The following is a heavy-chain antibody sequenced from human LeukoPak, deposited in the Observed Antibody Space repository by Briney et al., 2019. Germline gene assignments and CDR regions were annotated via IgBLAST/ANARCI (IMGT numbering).Heavy chain of an antibody. Sequence: GGSLRLSCAASGFTFTKYWMTWVRQAPGKGLEWVGNIKQDGSDKNYMDSVKGRFTISRDNTKNSVYLQMSSLRAEDTAVYYCARERRERLLRRRDAFDIWGQGTMVTVSS. CDR1: GFTFTKYW. J-gene: IGHJ3*02. D-gene: IGHD3-3*01. V-gene: IGHV3-7*01. CDR2: IKQDGSDK. CDR3: ARERRERLLRRRDAFDI.